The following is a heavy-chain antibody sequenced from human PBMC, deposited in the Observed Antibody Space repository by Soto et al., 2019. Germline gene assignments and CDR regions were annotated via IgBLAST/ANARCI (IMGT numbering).Heavy chain of an antibody. D-gene: IGHD4-4*01. CDR3: AKGDYSNYGGPDY. J-gene: IGHJ4*02. V-gene: IGHV3-23*01. Sequence: EVQLLESGGGLVQPGGSLRLSCAASGFTFSSYAMSWVRQAPGKGLEWVSAISGSGGSTYYADSVKGRFTISRDNSENTLYLQMNSLRAEDTAVYYCAKGDYSNYGGPDYWGQGTLVTVSS. CDR2: ISGSGGST. CDR1: GFTFSSYA.